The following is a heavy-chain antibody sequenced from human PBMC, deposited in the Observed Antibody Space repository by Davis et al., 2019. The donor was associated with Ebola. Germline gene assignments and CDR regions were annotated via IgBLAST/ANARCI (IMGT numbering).Heavy chain of an antibody. J-gene: IGHJ4*02. V-gene: IGHV3-30*18. CDR1: GFTFSSYG. CDR2: ISYDGSNK. Sequence: PGGSLRLSCAASGFTFSSYGMHWVRQAPGKGLEWVAVISYDGSNKYYADSVKGRFTISRDNSKNTLYLQMNSLRAEDTAVYYCAKGLYYYDSSGRLDYWGQGTLVTVSS. CDR3: AKGLYYYDSSGRLDY. D-gene: IGHD3-22*01.